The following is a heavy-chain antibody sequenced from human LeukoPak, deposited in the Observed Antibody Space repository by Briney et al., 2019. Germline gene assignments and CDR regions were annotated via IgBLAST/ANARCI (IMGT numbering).Heavy chain of an antibody. V-gene: IGHV4-59*01. J-gene: IGHJ4*02. CDR1: GGSISGYY. D-gene: IGHD3-10*01. CDR2: IYYSGST. Sequence: PSETLSLTCTVSGGSISGYYWSWIRQPPGKGLEWIGYIYYSGSTNYNPSLKSRVTISVDTSKNQFSLKLSSVTAADTAVYYCARDPGRITMVRGVIIKKPYYFDYWGQGTLATVSS. CDR3: ARDPGRITMVRGVIIKKPYYFDY.